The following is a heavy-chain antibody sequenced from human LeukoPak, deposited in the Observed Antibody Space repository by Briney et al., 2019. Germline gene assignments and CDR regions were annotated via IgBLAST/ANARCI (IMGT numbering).Heavy chain of an antibody. D-gene: IGHD6-19*01. CDR3: AREPGGWSPGNY. CDR1: GYTFTDYY. J-gene: IGHJ4*02. V-gene: IGHV1-2*02. Sequence: ASVKVSCKASGYTFTDYYMHWVRQAPGQGLEWMGWINPNSGGTYYAQTFQGRVTMTRDTSISTVYMEVRRLRSDDTAVYFCAREPGGWSPGNYWGQGTLVTVSS. CDR2: INPNSGGT.